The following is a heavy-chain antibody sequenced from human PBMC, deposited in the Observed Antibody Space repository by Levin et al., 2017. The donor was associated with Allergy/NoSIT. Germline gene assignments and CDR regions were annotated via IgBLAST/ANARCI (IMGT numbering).Heavy chain of an antibody. D-gene: IGHD6-19*01. CDR1: GFTFSNYG. V-gene: IGHV3-30*18. CDR3: SKAPVSNGWFDHFDY. CDR2: ISYDGSDK. J-gene: IGHJ4*02. Sequence: GGSLRLSCAASGFTFSNYGMHWVRQAPGKRLEWVAVISYDGSDKYFADSVKGRFTISRDNSKNTLYLQMNSLRAEDTAVYYCSKAPVSNGWFDHFDYWGQGTLVSVSS.